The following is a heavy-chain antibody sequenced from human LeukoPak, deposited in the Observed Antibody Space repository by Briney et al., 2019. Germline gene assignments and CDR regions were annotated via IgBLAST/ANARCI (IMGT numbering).Heavy chain of an antibody. Sequence: SETLSLTCTVSGGSLSTSYGSWIREFPGEGLEWIGYIYYSGSTKYNASLQGRVTISVDTSKNQFSLKLRSVTVADTAVYYCARGERGYSYGKGGYYYGMDVWGQGTTVTVSS. CDR2: IYYSGST. J-gene: IGHJ6*02. CDR3: ARGERGYSYGKGGYYYGMDV. CDR1: GGSLSTSY. D-gene: IGHD5-18*01. V-gene: IGHV4-59*01.